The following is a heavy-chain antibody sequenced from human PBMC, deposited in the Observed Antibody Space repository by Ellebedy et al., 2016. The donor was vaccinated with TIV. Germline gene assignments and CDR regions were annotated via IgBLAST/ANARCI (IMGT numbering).Heavy chain of an antibody. CDR2: ISSSSSYI. J-gene: IGHJ4*02. D-gene: IGHD6-13*01. CDR1: GFTFSSYW. Sequence: GGSLRLSXAASGFTFSSYWMSWVRQAPGKGLEWVSSISSSSSYIYYADSVKGRFTISRDNAKNSLYLQMNSLRAEDTAVYYCARGSSHRPAAGRWFDYWGQGTLVTVSS. CDR3: ARGSSHRPAAGRWFDY. V-gene: IGHV3-21*01.